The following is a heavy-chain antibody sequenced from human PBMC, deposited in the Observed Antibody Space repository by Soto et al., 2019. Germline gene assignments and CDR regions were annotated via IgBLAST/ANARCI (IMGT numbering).Heavy chain of an antibody. CDR2: ISAYNGNT. CDR3: AREGIVVVPAASLNWFDP. CDR1: GYTFTSYG. D-gene: IGHD2-2*01. Sequence: QVQLVQSGAEVKKPGASVKVSCKASGYTFTSYGISWVRQAPGQGLEWMGWISAYNGNTNYVQKLQGRVTMTTDTSTSTAYMELRSLRSDDTAVYYCAREGIVVVPAASLNWFDPWGQGTLVTVSS. V-gene: IGHV1-18*01. J-gene: IGHJ5*02.